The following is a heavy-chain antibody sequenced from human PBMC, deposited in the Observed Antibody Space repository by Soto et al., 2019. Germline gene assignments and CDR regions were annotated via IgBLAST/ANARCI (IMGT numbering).Heavy chain of an antibody. D-gene: IGHD6-13*01. CDR2: IYPGDSDT. CDR3: ARRSSSSWYSSSGWTFDY. Sequence: GESLKISCKGSGYSFTSYWIGWVRQMPGKGLEWMGIIYPGDSDTRYSPSFQGQVTISANKSISTAYLQWSSLRASDTAMYYCARRSSSSWYSSSGWTFDYWGQGTLVTVSS. CDR1: GYSFTSYW. J-gene: IGHJ4*02. V-gene: IGHV5-51*01.